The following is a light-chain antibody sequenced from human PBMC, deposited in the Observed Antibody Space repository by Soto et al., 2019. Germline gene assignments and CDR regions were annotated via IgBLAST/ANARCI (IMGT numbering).Light chain of an antibody. Sequence: DIQMTQSPSTLSGSVGDRVTITCRASQTISSWLAWYQQKPGKAPKLLIYKASTLKSGVPSRFSGSGSGTDFTLTISSLQPEDVAAYYCQQYGSSPKTFGQGTKVDIK. J-gene: IGKJ1*01. CDR1: QTISSW. CDR2: KAS. V-gene: IGKV1-5*03. CDR3: QQYGSSPKT.